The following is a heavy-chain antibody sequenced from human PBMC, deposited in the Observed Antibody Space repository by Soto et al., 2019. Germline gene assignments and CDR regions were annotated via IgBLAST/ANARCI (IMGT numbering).Heavy chain of an antibody. CDR3: AREASVLIPAAQPSRFDS. D-gene: IGHD2-2*01. J-gene: IGHJ4*02. Sequence: SVKVSCKGFGYSFMKYGINWVRQAPVQGLEWVGWISPYSGYTHSAQKFHGRLTLTTDTAASTAYMELRILRSADTALYYCAREASVLIPAAQPSRFDSWGQGTLVTVSS. CDR1: GYSFMKYG. V-gene: IGHV1-18*01. CDR2: ISPYSGYT.